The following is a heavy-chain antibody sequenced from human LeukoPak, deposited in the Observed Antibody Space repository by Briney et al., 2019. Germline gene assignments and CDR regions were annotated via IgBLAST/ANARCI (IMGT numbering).Heavy chain of an antibody. V-gene: IGHV4-39*01. J-gene: IGHJ4*02. CDR3: ASQAGDYVWGSYRPHYFDY. CDR2: IYYSGST. Sequence: SETLSLTCTVSGGSISSSSYYWGWIRQPPGKGLEWIGSIYYSGSTYYNPSLKSRFTISVYTSKNQFSLKLSSVTGGGAALYYCASQAGDYVWGSYRPHYFDYWGQGTLVTVSS. CDR1: GGSISSSSYY. D-gene: IGHD3-16*02.